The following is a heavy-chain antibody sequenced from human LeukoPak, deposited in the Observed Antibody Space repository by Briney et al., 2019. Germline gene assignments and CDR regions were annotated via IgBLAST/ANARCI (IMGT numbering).Heavy chain of an antibody. D-gene: IGHD6-6*01. J-gene: IGHJ4*02. CDR1: GFTFSSYA. Sequence: GGSLRLSCAASGFTFSSYAMHWVRQAPGKGLEWVAVISYDGSNKYYADSVKGRFTISRDNSKNTLYLQMNSLRAEDTAVYYCASDGSSSGLDYWGQGTLVTVSS. V-gene: IGHV3-30-3*01. CDR2: ISYDGSNK. CDR3: ASDGSSSGLDY.